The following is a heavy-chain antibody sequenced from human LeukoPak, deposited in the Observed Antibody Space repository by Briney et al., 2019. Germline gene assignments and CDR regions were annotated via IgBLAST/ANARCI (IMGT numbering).Heavy chain of an antibody. V-gene: IGHV4-34*01. CDR3: ASGSGARGWFDP. CDR2: INHSGST. D-gene: IGHD4/OR15-4a*01. J-gene: IGHJ5*02. Sequence: SETLSLTCAVYGGSFSGYYWSWIRQPPGKGLDWIGEINHSGSTNYNPSLKSRVTISLDTSKNQFSLKLSSVTAADTAVYYCASGSGARGWFDPWGQGTLVTVSS. CDR1: GGSFSGYY.